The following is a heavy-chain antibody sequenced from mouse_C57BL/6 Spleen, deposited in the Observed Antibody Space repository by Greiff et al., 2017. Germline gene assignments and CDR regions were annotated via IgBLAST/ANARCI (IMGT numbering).Heavy chain of an antibody. J-gene: IGHJ1*03. V-gene: IGHV1-9*01. CDR2: ILPGSGST. Sequence: VQLQESGAELMKPGASVKLSCKATGYTFTGYWIEWVKQRPGHSLEWIGEILPGSGSTNYNEKFKGKATFTADTSSNTAYMQLSSLTTEDSAIYDCARACLTTVVANLYVDVWGTGTTVTVSS. CDR1: GYTFTGYW. D-gene: IGHD1-1*01. CDR3: ARACLTTVVANLYVDV.